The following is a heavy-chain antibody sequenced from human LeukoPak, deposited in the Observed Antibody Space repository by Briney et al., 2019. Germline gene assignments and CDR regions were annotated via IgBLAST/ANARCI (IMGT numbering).Heavy chain of an antibody. CDR1: GFTFSSYW. Sequence: GGSLRLSCAASGFTFSSYWMHWVRQAPGKGLVWVSRINSDGSSTNYADSVKGRFTISRGNPKNTLYLQMNSLRAEDTAVYYCARRYSGIKTLDYWGQGTLVTVSS. V-gene: IGHV3-74*01. CDR2: INSDGSST. CDR3: ARRYSGIKTLDY. D-gene: IGHD5-12*01. J-gene: IGHJ4*02.